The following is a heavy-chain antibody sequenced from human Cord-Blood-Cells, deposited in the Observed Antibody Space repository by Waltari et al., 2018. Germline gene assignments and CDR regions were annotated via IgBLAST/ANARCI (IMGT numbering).Heavy chain of an antibody. V-gene: IGHV4-59*08. CDR3: ARLVKYYYGSGSYAFDI. CDR1: GGSISSYY. J-gene: IGHJ3*02. CDR2: IYYSGGT. Sequence: QVQLQESGPGLVKPSETLSLTCTVSGGSISSYYWSWIRQPPGKGLEWIGYIYYSGGTNYNPSLKSRVTISVDTSKNQFSRKLSSVTAADTAVYYCARLVKYYYGSGSYAFDIWGQGTMVTVSS. D-gene: IGHD3-10*01.